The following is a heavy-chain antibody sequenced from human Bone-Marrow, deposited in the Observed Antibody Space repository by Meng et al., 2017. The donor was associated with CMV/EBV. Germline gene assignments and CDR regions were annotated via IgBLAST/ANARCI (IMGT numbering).Heavy chain of an antibody. CDR1: GSTFSSYA. D-gene: IGHD6-13*01. V-gene: IGHV1-69*10. Sequence: SVKVSCKASGSTFSSYAISWVRQAPGQGLEWMGGIIPILGIANYAQKFQGRVTITADKSTSTVYMELSSLRSEDTAVYYCARVIAAAGQGWFDPWGQGTLVTVSS. CDR2: IIPILGIA. CDR3: ARVIAAAGQGWFDP. J-gene: IGHJ5*02.